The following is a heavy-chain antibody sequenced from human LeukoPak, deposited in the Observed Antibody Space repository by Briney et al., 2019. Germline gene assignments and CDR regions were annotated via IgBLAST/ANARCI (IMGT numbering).Heavy chain of an antibody. J-gene: IGHJ4*02. D-gene: IGHD5-18*01. Sequence: SETLSLTCTVSGGSISSYYWSWIRQPPGKGLEWIGYIYYSGSTNYNPSLKSRVTISVDTSKNQFSLKLSSVTAADTAVYYCASGYNYGFDYWGQGTLVTVSS. CDR3: ASGYNYGFDY. V-gene: IGHV4-59*08. CDR2: IYYSGST. CDR1: GGSISSYY.